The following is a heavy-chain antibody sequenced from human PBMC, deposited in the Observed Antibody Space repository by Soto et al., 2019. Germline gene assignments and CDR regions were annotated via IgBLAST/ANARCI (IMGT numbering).Heavy chain of an antibody. J-gene: IGHJ5*02. V-gene: IGHV4-59*01. CDR2: IYYSGST. Sequence: ASETLSLTCTVSGGSISSYYWSWIRQPPGKGLEWIGYIYYSGSTNYNPSLKSRVTISVDTSKNQFSLKLSSVTAADTAVYYCARVERIQLWASGWFDPWGQGTLVTVSS. CDR3: ARVERIQLWASGWFDP. CDR1: GGSISSYY. D-gene: IGHD5-18*01.